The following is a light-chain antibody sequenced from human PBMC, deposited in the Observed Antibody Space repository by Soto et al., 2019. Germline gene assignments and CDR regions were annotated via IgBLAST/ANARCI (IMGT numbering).Light chain of an antibody. CDR1: QSINSRY. Sequence: EIVLTQSPGTLSLSPGERATLSCRASQSINSRYLAWYQQKPGQAPRLLIYGASSRATGIPDRFSGSGSGTDFTLTISRLDPEDFAVYYCQQFGSSPGFTFGPGTKEDIK. CDR2: GAS. CDR3: QQFGSSPGFT. V-gene: IGKV3-20*01. J-gene: IGKJ3*01.